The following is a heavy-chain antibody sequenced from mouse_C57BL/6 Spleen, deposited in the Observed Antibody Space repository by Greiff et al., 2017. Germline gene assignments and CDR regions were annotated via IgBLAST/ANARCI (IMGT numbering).Heavy chain of an antibody. CDR2: ILPGSGST. Sequence: VQLQESGAELMKPGASVKLSCKATGYTFTGYWIEWVKQRPGHGLEWIGEILPGSGSTNYNEKFKGNATFTADTSSNTAYMQLSSLTTEDSAIYYCARSKERVFAYWGQGTLVTVSA. CDR3: ARSKERVFAY. J-gene: IGHJ3*01. V-gene: IGHV1-9*01. CDR1: GYTFTGYW.